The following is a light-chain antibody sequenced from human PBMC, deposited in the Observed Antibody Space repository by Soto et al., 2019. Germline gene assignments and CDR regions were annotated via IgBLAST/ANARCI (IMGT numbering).Light chain of an antibody. Sequence: EIVLTQSPGTLSLSPGERATLSCRASQSVSSSYLAWYQHKLGQAPRLLIYGSSSRATGTPDRFSGSGSGTDFTLTISRLEPEEFAVYYCQQYGILWTFGQGTKVDIK. CDR2: GSS. V-gene: IGKV3-20*01. CDR3: QQYGILWT. CDR1: QSVSSSY. J-gene: IGKJ1*01.